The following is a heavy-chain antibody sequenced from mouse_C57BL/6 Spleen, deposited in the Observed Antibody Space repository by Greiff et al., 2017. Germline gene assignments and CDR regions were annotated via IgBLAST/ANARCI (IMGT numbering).Heavy chain of an antibody. V-gene: IGHV1-26*01. CDR1: GYTFTDYY. Sequence: VQLQQSGPELVKPGASVKISCKASGYTFTDYYMNWVKQSHGKSLEWIGDINPNNGGTSYNQKFKGKATLTVDKSSSTAYMELRSLTSEDSAVYYCARDFDDGFAYWGQGTLVTVSA. CDR2: INPNNGGT. D-gene: IGHD2-3*01. CDR3: ARDFDDGFAY. J-gene: IGHJ3*01.